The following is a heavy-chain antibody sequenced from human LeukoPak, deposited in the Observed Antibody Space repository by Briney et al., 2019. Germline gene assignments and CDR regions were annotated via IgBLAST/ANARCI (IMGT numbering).Heavy chain of an antibody. V-gene: IGHV3-23*01. CDR3: AKGRREGYHTPWFDY. J-gene: IGHJ4*02. D-gene: IGHD5-24*01. CDR2: ISDSGGTT. CDR1: GFTLSSHA. Sequence: GGSLRLSCAASGFTLSSHAMNWVRQAPGKGLEWVSTISDSGGTTYYADSVMGRFTISRDNSKNTLYLQINSLRAEDTAVYYCAKGRREGYHTPWFDYWGQGTLVTVSS.